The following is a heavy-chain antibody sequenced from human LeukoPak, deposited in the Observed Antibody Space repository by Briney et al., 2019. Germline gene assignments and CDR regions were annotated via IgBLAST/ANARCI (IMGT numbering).Heavy chain of an antibody. D-gene: IGHD3-10*01. Sequence: GGSLRLSCAASGFTFSSYSMNWVRQAPGKGLEWVSSISSSSSYIYYADSVKGRFTISRDNAKNSLYLQMNSLRAEDTAVYYCARSLLMVRGVIKDYYYYYGMDVWGQGTAVTVSS. CDR2: ISSSSSYI. J-gene: IGHJ6*02. CDR3: ARSLLMVRGVIKDYYYYYGMDV. CDR1: GFTFSSYS. V-gene: IGHV3-21*01.